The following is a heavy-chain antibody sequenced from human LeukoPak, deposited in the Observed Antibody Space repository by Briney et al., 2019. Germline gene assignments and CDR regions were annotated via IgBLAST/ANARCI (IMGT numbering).Heavy chain of an antibody. V-gene: IGHV4-39*01. CDR2: IYYSGST. Sequence: PSETLSLTCTVSGGSISSSSYYWGWIRQPPGKGLEWIGSIYYSGSTYYNPSLKSRVTISVDTSKNQFSLKLSSVTAADTAVYYCARCTGYSSGWHFDYWGQGTLVTVSS. CDR3: ARCTGYSSGWHFDY. CDR1: GGSISSSSYY. J-gene: IGHJ4*02. D-gene: IGHD6-19*01.